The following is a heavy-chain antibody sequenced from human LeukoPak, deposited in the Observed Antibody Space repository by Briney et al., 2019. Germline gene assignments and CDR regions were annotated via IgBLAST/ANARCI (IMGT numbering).Heavy chain of an antibody. CDR2: ISGSGGNT. Sequence: PGGSLRLSCAASGFTFSSYVMSWVRQAPGKGLEWVSGISGSGGNTYYADSVKGRFTISRDNSKNTLYLQMNSLRAEDTAVYYCATTLLRASTYMDVWGKGTTVTVSS. D-gene: IGHD1-1*01. CDR3: ATTLLRASTYMDV. V-gene: IGHV3-23*01. J-gene: IGHJ6*03. CDR1: GFTFSSYV.